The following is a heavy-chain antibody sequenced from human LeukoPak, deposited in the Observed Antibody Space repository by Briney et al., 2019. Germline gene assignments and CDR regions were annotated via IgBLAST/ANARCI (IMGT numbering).Heavy chain of an antibody. J-gene: IGHJ5*02. D-gene: IGHD6-13*01. CDR2: INTDGSST. CDR3: ARESGIAAALDL. V-gene: IGHV3-74*01. CDR1: GFTFSSYW. Sequence: GGSLRLSCAASGFTFSSYWMHWVRRAPGKELVWVSRINTDGSSTSYADSVKGRFTISRDNAKNTLYLQMNSLRAEDTAVYYCARESGIAAALDLWGQGTLVTVSS.